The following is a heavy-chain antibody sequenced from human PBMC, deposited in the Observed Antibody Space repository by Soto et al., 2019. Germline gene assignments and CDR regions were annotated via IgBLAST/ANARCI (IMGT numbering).Heavy chain of an antibody. CDR1: GFTFSSYS. CDR2: ISSSSSTI. D-gene: IGHD2-2*01. J-gene: IGHJ4*02. CDR3: ARDPPRIVVVPAAIRGGRNYYFDY. V-gene: IGHV3-48*01. Sequence: GGSLRLSCAASGFTFSSYSMNWVRQAPGKGLEWVSYISSSSSTIYYADSVKGRFTISRDNAKNSLYLQMNSLRAEDTAVYYCARDPPRIVVVPAAIRGGRNYYFDYWGQGTLVTVSS.